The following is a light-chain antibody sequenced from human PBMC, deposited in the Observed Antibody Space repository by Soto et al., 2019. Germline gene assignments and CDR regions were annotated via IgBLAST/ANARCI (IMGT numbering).Light chain of an antibody. Sequence: DIRMTQSPSSLSAFVGDTVTITCRASQDIIYYLAWYQQKPGKVPKLLIHSASTLQTGVQSRFSGSGSGTVFTLTINNLQPEDVATYYCQQYNRAPNTFGQGSRLEIK. J-gene: IGKJ2*01. CDR3: QQYNRAPNT. V-gene: IGKV1-27*01. CDR1: QDIIYY. CDR2: SAS.